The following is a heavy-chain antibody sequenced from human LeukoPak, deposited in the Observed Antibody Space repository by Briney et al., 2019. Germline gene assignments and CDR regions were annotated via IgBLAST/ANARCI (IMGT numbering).Heavy chain of an antibody. CDR1: GGSFSGYY. D-gene: IGHD3-9*01. Sequence: PSETLSLTCAVYGGSFSGYYWSWIRQLPGKGLEWIGEINHSGSTNYNPSLKSRVTISVDTSKNQFSLKLSSVTAADTAVYYCANYDILTGALDYWGQGTLVTVSS. J-gene: IGHJ4*02. V-gene: IGHV4-34*01. CDR2: INHSGST. CDR3: ANYDILTGALDY.